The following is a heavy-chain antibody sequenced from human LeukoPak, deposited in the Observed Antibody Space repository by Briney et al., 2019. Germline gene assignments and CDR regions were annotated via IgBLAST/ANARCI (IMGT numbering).Heavy chain of an antibody. Sequence: GGSLRLSCAASGFTFTTYGMHWVRQAPGKGLEWVAFIHYDGSDKKYVDSVKGRFTISRDNSKNKLYLQMNSLRAEDTSVYYCARDRGTKGDYHRGYFDYWGQGSLVTVSS. D-gene: IGHD1-1*01. CDR3: ARDRGTKGDYHRGYFDY. CDR1: GFTFTTYG. J-gene: IGHJ4*02. CDR2: IHYDGSDK. V-gene: IGHV3-30*02.